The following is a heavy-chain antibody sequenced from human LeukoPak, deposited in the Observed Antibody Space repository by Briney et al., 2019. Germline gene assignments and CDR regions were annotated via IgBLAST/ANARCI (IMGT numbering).Heavy chain of an antibody. CDR2: IYPGDSDT. Sequence: GESLKISCKGSGYTFTSYWIGWVRQMPGKGLEWMGIIYPGDSDTTYSPSFQGQVTISADKSISTAYVQWSSLKASDCAIYYCARRGRGGSGFEDAFDIWGQGTMVTVSS. CDR3: ARRGRGGSGFEDAFDI. J-gene: IGHJ3*02. CDR1: GYTFTSYW. D-gene: IGHD3-10*01. V-gene: IGHV5-51*01.